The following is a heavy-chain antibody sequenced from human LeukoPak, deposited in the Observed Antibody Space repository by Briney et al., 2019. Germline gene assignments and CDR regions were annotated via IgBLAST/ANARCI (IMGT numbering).Heavy chain of an antibody. V-gene: IGHV3-23*01. CDR2: ISAGGGYT. CDR3: AKDGTSGSGWPYFDY. J-gene: IGHJ4*02. Sequence: GGSLRLSCAASGFTFSTYGMTWVRQAPGEGLEWVSAISAGGGYTFYADSVKGRFTISRDNSNNTLYLQMNSLRADDTAVYYCAKDGTSGSGWPYFDYWGQGTLVTVSS. CDR1: GFTFSTYG. D-gene: IGHD6-19*01.